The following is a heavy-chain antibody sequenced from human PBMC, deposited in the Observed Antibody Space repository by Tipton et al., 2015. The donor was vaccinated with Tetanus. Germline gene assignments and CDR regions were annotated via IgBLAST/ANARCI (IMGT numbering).Heavy chain of an antibody. D-gene: IGHD3-16*01. CDR1: GGSFSGYY. V-gene: IGHV4-34*11. J-gene: IGHJ6*02. Sequence: TLSLTCAVYGGSFSGYYWSWIRQPPGKGLEWIGYSYYGGTTSYNPSLKSRTTISIDTSKNRFSLNLSSVTAADTAVYYCVRGGNFYAMDVWGQGTTVTVSS. CDR3: VRGGNFYAMDV. CDR2: SYYGGTT.